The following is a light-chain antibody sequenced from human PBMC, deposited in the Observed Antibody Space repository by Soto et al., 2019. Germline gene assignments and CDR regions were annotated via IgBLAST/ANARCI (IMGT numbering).Light chain of an antibody. Sequence: EVVMTQSPGTLSLSPGEAATLSCRASQSVSGNYLAWYQQKPGQSPRLVIYDASSRATGIPDRFSGSGSGTDFTLTISRLEPEDFAVYYCQQYGSSPPYTCGQGTKVDIK. CDR2: DAS. CDR3: QQYGSSPPYT. CDR1: QSVSGNY. V-gene: IGKV3-20*01. J-gene: IGKJ2*01.